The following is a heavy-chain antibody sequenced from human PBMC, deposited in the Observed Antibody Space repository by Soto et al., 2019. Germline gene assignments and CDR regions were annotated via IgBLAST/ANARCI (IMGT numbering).Heavy chain of an antibody. J-gene: IGHJ3*02. CDR2: INPSGGST. CDR1: GYTFTSYY. CDR3: AREGVAVAAPDAFDI. V-gene: IGHV1-46*01. D-gene: IGHD6-19*01. Sequence: GASVKVSCKASGYTFTSYYMHWVRQAPGQGLEWMGIINPSGGSTSYAQKFQGRVTMTRDTSTSTVYMELSSLRSEDTAVYYCAREGVAVAAPDAFDIWGQGTMVTVSS.